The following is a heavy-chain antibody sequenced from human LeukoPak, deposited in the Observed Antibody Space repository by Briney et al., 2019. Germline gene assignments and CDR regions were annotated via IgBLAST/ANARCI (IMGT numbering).Heavy chain of an antibody. CDR2: IIPIFGTA. D-gene: IGHD2-2*01. Sequence: SVKVSCKASGGTFSSYAISWVRQAPGQGLEWMGGIIPIFGTANYAQKFQGRVTITTDESTSTAYMELSSLRSEDTAVSYCAGGWYQLPGGWFDPWGQGTLVTVSS. CDR1: GGTFSSYA. V-gene: IGHV1-69*05. J-gene: IGHJ5*02. CDR3: AGGWYQLPGGWFDP.